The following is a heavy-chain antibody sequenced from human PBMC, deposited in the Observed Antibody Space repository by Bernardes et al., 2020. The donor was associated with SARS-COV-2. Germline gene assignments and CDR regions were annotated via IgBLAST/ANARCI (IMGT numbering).Heavy chain of an antibody. D-gene: IGHD3-3*01. V-gene: IGHV3-23*01. Sequence: GSLSLPRATSGFTFSNYAMNWVRQAPGKGLEWVSTLSSDGVTTYYADSVKGRFTISRDNSQSTLYLQMSSLRAEDTAVYYCAKDFTISGVAFNDYWGQGTLVTVSS. CDR2: LSSDGVTT. CDR3: AKDFTISGVAFNDY. CDR1: GFTFSNYA. J-gene: IGHJ4*02.